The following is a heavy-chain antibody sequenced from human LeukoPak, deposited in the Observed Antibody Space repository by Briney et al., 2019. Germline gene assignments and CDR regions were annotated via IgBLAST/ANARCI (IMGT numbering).Heavy chain of an antibody. CDR1: GFTFSSYA. V-gene: IGHV3-23*01. J-gene: IGHJ4*02. D-gene: IGHD3-3*01. CDR3: AKNTILDSRSY. CDR2: ISDSGDYT. Sequence: PGGSLRLSCAGSGFTFSSYAMSWVRQAPGKGLEWDSAISDSGDYTYYADSVKGRFTISRDNSKNTLYLHVNSLRAEDTAVYYCAKNTILDSRSYWGQGNLVTVSS.